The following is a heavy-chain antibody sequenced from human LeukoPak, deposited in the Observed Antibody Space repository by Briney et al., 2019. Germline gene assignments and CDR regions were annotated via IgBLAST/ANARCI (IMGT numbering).Heavy chain of an antibody. D-gene: IGHD2-2*01. Sequence: GASVKVCCKASGYTFTGYHMHWVRQAPGQGLEWMGRINPNSGDTNYAQKFQGRGAMTRDTSISTAFMELTRLRSDDTAVYYCARDYCSSTSCLFDYWGQGTLVTVSS. CDR2: INPNSGDT. J-gene: IGHJ4*02. CDR1: GYTFTGYH. V-gene: IGHV1-2*06. CDR3: ARDYCSSTSCLFDY.